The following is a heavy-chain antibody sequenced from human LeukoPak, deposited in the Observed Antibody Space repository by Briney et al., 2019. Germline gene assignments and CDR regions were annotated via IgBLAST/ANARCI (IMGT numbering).Heavy chain of an antibody. V-gene: IGHV1-18*01. CDR2: ISAYNGNT. J-gene: IGHJ4*02. Sequence: GASVQVSCKASGYSFTSFGINWVRQAPGQGLEWMGWISAYNGNTQYAQKVQGRVTMTTDTSTSTAYMELRSLRSDDTAVYYCARGGRNSGYDLALGYWDQGNLVIVSS. CDR1: GYSFTSFG. CDR3: ARGGRNSGYDLALGY. D-gene: IGHD5-12*01.